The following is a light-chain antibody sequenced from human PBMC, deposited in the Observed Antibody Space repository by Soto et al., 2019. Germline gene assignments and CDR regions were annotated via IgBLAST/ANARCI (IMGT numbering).Light chain of an antibody. J-gene: IGKJ4*01. CDR1: QSVSNY. V-gene: IGKV3-11*01. CDR2: DAS. Sequence: EIVLTQSPATLSLSPGERATLSCRASQSVSNYLAWYQQKPGQAPRLLIYDASNRATGIPARFSGSGSGTDFTLTISSLEPEEFAVYYCQQRSNWPLHTFGGGTKVEIK. CDR3: QQRSNWPLHT.